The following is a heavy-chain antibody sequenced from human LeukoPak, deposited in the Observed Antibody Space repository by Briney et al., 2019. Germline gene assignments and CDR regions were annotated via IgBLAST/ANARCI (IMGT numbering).Heavy chain of an antibody. V-gene: IGHV3-15*01. Sequence: GGSLRLSCAGSGFNFQYAWMTWVRQAPGKRLEWVGRIKSKRDGETTDYAALVKSRFSISRDDSKNAVYLQMNSLRTEDTAVYYCTSLVGSPTYWGQGTLVAVSS. D-gene: IGHD4-23*01. CDR2: IKSKRDGETT. J-gene: IGHJ4*02. CDR1: GFNFQYAW. CDR3: TSLVGSPTY.